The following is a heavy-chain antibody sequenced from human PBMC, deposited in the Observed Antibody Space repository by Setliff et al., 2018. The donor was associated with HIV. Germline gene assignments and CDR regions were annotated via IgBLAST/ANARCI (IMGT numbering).Heavy chain of an antibody. CDR2: IYYSGST. Sequence: SETLSLTCTVSGGSINSTSYYWGWFRQPPGKGLEWIGSIYYSGSTYYTPSLKSRVTISVDTSKNQFSLKLSSVIAADTAVYYCARIFGDQGYYYGMDVWGQGTTVTVSS. J-gene: IGHJ6*02. CDR1: GGSINSTSYY. D-gene: IGHD3-3*01. CDR3: ARIFGDQGYYYGMDV. V-gene: IGHV4-39*07.